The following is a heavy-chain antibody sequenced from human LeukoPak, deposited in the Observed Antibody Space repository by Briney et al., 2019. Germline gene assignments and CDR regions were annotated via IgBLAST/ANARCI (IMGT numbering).Heavy chain of an antibody. CDR2: ISGDGGST. V-gene: IGHV3-43*02. Sequence: PGGSLRLSCAASGFTFDDYAMHWVRQAPGKGLEWVSLISGDGGSTYYADSVKGRFTISRDNSKNSLYLQMNSLRAEDTALYYCAKDIAPRGGYYGSGSYYNYFDYWGQGTLVTVSS. CDR3: AKDIAPRGGYYGSGSYYNYFDY. CDR1: GFTFDDYA. J-gene: IGHJ4*02. D-gene: IGHD3-10*01.